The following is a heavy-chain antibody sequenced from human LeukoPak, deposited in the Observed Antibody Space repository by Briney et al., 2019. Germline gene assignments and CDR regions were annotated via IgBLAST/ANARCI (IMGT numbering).Heavy chain of an antibody. J-gene: IGHJ4*02. V-gene: IGHV3-48*04. CDR2: ISGDSGTR. CDR1: GFAFNIYS. D-gene: IGHD3-10*01. Sequence: GGSLRLSCAASGFAFNIYSMNWVRQAPGKGLEWVSYISGDSGTRYYADSVEGRFTISRDNAKNSVYLQMNSLKAEDTAVYYCARDRFGDYHDCWGQGTLVTVSS. CDR3: ARDRFGDYHDC.